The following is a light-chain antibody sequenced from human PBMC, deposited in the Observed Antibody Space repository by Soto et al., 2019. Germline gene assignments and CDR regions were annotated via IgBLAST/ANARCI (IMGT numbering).Light chain of an antibody. CDR1: QSVSNN. Sequence: EIVLTQSPGTLSLSPGERATLSCRASQSVSNNLAWYQQKPGQAPRLLIYGASTRATGLPARFSGSGSGTEFTLTISSLQSEDFAVYYCQQYNNWPPQITFGQGTRLEI. J-gene: IGKJ5*01. V-gene: IGKV3-15*01. CDR2: GAS. CDR3: QQYNNWPPQIT.